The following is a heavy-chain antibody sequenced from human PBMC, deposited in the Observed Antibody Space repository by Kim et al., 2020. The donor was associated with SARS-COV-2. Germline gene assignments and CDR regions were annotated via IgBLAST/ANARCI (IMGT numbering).Heavy chain of an antibody. CDR1: GFTFDDYA. J-gene: IGHJ4*02. CDR2: ISWNSGSI. Sequence: GGSLRLSCAASGFTFDDYAMHWVRQAPGKGLEWVSGISWNSGSIGYADSVKGRFTISRDNAKNSLYLQMNSLRAEDTALYYCAKDMWGDYSKGFDYWGQGTLVTVSS. V-gene: IGHV3-9*01. D-gene: IGHD4-4*01. CDR3: AKDMWGDYSKGFDY.